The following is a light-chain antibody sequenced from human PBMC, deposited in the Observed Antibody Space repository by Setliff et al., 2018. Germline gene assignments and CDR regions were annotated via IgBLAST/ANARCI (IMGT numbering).Light chain of an antibody. J-gene: IGLJ1*01. V-gene: IGLV2-23*02. Sequence: QSALAQPASVSGSPGQSITISCTGTSCDIGNYDLVSWYQHSPGEAPKLLIYEVDERPSGVSNRFSGSKSGNTASLTISGLQAEDGADYSCCSYAGNSLYVFGTGTKVTVL. CDR3: CSYAGNSLYV. CDR1: SCDIGNYDL. CDR2: EVD.